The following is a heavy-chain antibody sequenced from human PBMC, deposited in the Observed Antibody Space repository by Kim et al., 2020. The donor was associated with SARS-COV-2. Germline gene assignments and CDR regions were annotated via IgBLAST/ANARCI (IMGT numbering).Heavy chain of an antibody. V-gene: IGHV1-18*01. J-gene: IGHJ4*02. CDR3: ARILDDSSGLAHSY. CDR2: ISAYNGNT. Sequence: ASVKVSCKASGYTFTSYGISWVRQAPGQGLEWMGWISAYNGNTNYAQKLQGRVTMTTETSTSTAYMELRSLRSDDTAVYYCARILDDSSGLAHSYWGQGTLVTVSS. CDR1: GYTFTSYG. D-gene: IGHD3-22*01.